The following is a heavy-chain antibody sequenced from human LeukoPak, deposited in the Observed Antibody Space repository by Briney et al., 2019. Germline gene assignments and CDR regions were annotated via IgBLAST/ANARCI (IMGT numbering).Heavy chain of an antibody. D-gene: IGHD6-13*01. CDR2: ISSSGSTI. CDR1: GFTFSDYY. Sequence: GGSLRLSCAASGFTFSDYYMSWIRQAPGKGLEWVSYISSSGSTIYYADSVKGRFTISRDNAKNSLYLQMNSLRSDDTAVYYCARDLPIAAAGEEFRKNAFDIWGQGTMVTVSS. V-gene: IGHV3-11*01. J-gene: IGHJ3*02. CDR3: ARDLPIAAAGEEFRKNAFDI.